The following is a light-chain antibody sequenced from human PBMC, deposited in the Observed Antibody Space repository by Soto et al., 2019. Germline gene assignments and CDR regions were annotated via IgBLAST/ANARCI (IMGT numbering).Light chain of an antibody. J-gene: IGKJ1*01. Sequence: EIVMTQSPATLSVSPGERATLSCRASQSVNSTLAWYQQKPGQAPRLLIYGASTRATGIPARFSGSGSGTDFTLTISSLQSEDFAAYYCQQYNNWPPTFGQGTKVEIK. CDR3: QQYNNWPPT. V-gene: IGKV3-15*01. CDR1: QSVNST. CDR2: GAS.